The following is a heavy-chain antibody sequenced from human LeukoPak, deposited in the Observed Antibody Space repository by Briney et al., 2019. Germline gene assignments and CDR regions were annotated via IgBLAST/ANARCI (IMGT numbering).Heavy chain of an antibody. CDR2: INPDSGGT. J-gene: IGHJ4*02. CDR3: ARDGSSLYWYFFDY. CDR1: GYTFTGYY. Sequence: GASVKVSCKASGYTFTGYYMHWVRQAPGQGLEWMGWINPDSGGTSFAQKFQGRVTMTRDTSISTVYMELSRLTSDDTAVYYCARDGSSLYWYFFDYWGQGTLVTVSS. V-gene: IGHV1-2*02. D-gene: IGHD3-10*01.